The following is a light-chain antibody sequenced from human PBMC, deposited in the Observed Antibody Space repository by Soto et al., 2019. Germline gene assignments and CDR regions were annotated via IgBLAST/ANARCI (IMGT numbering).Light chain of an antibody. Sequence: QSVLTQPASASGSPGQSIAISCTGTSSDVGAYDYVSWYQQHPGKAPKVMVFDVNHRPSGVSNRFSGSKSGNTASLTMTGLQAEGEADYYCGSYTRSKSGIFGGGTQVNVL. J-gene: IGLJ2*01. CDR2: DVN. CDR3: GSYTRSKSGI. CDR1: SSDVGAYDY. V-gene: IGLV2-14*03.